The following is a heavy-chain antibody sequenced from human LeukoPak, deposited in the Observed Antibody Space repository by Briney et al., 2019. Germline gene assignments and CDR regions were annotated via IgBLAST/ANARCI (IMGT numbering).Heavy chain of an antibody. CDR2: IIPIFGTA. CDR3: ARSDHFEVAAKRDWYFDL. V-gene: IGHV1-69*05. CDR1: GGTFSSYA. Sequence: GASVKVSCKASGGTFSSYAISWVRQAPGQGLEWMGGIIPIFGTANYAQKFQGRVTMTRDMSTSTVYMELSSLRSEDTAVYYCARSDHFEVAAKRDWYFDLWGRGTLVTVSS. J-gene: IGHJ2*01. D-gene: IGHD2-15*01.